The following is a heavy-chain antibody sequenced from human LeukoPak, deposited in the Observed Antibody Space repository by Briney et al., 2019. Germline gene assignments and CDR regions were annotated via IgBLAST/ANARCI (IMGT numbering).Heavy chain of an antibody. V-gene: IGHV1-18*01. D-gene: IGHD2-21*01. CDR1: GYTFTSYG. CDR3: ARDHCGGDCAQH. CDR2: ISAYNGNT. Sequence: ASVKVSCKASGYTFTSYGISWVRQAPGQGLEWMGWISAYNGNTNYAQELQGRVTMTTDTSTSTAYMELRSLRSDDTAVYYCARDHCGGDCAQHWGQGTLVTVSS. J-gene: IGHJ1*01.